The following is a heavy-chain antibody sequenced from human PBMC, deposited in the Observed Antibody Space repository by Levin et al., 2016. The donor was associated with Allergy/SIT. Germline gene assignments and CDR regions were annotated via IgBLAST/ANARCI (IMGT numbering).Heavy chain of an antibody. CDR3: GRDHYGACAY. CDR1: GFTFSTYD. J-gene: IGHJ4*02. D-gene: IGHD3-16*01. CDR2: INDRGSST. Sequence: GESLKISCVASGFTFSTYDMSWVRQAPGKGLEWASAINDRGSSTYYADSVKGRFTISRDNSKNMLNLQMNSLRADDTAVYYCGRDHYGACAYWGQGALVTVSS. V-gene: IGHV3-23*01.